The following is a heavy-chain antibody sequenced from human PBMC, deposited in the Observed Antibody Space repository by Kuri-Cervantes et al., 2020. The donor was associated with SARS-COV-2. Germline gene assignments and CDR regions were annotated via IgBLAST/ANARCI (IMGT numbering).Heavy chain of an antibody. J-gene: IGHJ4*02. CDR2: INSDGSST. CDR1: GFTFSSYW. Sequence: GESLKISCAASGFTFSSYWMHWVRQAPGKGLVWVSRINSDGSSTSYADSVKGRFTISRDNSQYTLYLQMNSLRAEDTAVYYCARAVVDTEFDYWGQGTLVTVSS. D-gene: IGHD6-19*01. CDR3: ARAVVDTEFDY. V-gene: IGHV3-74*01.